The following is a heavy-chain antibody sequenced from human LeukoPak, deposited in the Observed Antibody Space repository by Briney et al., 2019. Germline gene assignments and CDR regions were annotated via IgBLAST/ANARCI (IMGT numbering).Heavy chain of an antibody. CDR1: GYTFTSYG. CDR3: AREGAYNWNNNWFDP. V-gene: IGHV1-18*01. Sequence: ASVKVSCTASGYTFTSYGISWVRQAPGQGLEWMGWISAYNGNTNYAQKLQGRVTMTTDTSTSTAYMELRSLRSDDTAVYYCAREGAYNWNNNWFDPWGQGTLVTVSS. CDR2: ISAYNGNT. D-gene: IGHD1/OR15-1a*01. J-gene: IGHJ5*02.